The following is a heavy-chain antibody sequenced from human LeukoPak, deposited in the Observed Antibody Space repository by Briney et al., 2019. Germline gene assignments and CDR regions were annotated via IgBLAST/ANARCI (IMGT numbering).Heavy chain of an antibody. CDR2: ISGSGDST. CDR3: AKDFGIAVADTFQF. Sequence: GGSLRLSCTASGFTFSNFAMSWVRQDPGMGLQWVSSISGSGDSTFYADSVKGRFTISRDNSKNTLYLQMNNLRVDDTATYYCAKDFGIAVADTFQFWGQGTLVTVS. V-gene: IGHV3-23*01. J-gene: IGHJ1*01. CDR1: GFTFSNFA. D-gene: IGHD6-19*01.